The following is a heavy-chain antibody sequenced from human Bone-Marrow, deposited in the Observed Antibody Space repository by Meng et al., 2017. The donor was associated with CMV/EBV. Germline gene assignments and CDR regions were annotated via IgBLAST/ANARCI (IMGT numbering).Heavy chain of an antibody. D-gene: IGHD4-17*01. CDR1: GGSGSRGSYY. CDR3: ARTTVTTHSSDY. Sequence: GSGGSGSRGSYYWSWIRQPPGKGLEWIGYIYYSGSTNYNPSLKSRVTISVDTSKNQFSLKLSSVTAADTAVYYCARTTVTTHSSDYWGQGTLVTVSS. CDR2: IYYSGST. V-gene: IGHV4-61*01. J-gene: IGHJ4*02.